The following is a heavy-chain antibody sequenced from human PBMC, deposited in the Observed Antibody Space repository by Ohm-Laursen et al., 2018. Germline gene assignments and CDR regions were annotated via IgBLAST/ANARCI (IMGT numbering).Heavy chain of an antibody. J-gene: IGHJ5*02. V-gene: IGHV4-59*01. CDR2: IYYSGST. CDR3: ARGVLNYDTGAP. D-gene: IGHD3-22*01. Sequence: TLSLTCTVSGGSISGYYWSWIRQPPGKGLEWIGNIYYSGSTTYNPSLKSRVTISVDTSKNQFSLKLSSVTAADTAVYYCARGVLNYDTGAPWGQGTLVTVSS. CDR1: GGSISGYY.